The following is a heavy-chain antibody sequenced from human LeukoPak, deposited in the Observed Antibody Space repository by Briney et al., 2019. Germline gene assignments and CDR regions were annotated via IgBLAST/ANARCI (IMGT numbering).Heavy chain of an antibody. J-gene: IGHJ4*02. CDR3: ARSWAMVTYFDY. V-gene: IGHV3-74*01. CDR2: INSDGSST. CDR1: GFTFSSYW. D-gene: IGHD5-18*01. Sequence: GGSLRLSCAASGFTFSSYWMHWVRQAPGKGLVWVSRINSDGSSTSYADSVKGRFTISRDNAKNSLYLQMNSLRAEDTAVYYCARSWAMVTYFDYWGQGTLVTVSS.